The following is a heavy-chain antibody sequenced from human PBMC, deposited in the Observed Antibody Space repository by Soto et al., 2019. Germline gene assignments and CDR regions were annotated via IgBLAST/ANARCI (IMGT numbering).Heavy chain of an antibody. J-gene: IGHJ4*02. CDR3: ARSLLGDYYDSDGLDN. CDR2: IIPIFDIA. CDR1: GGPYSKYS. Sequence: QVQLVQSGTEVKKPGSSVTVSCKASGGPYSKYSISWVRQAPGQGLEWMGRIIPIFDIANYAQKFQGRVTITADKSTSTGYMDLSSLRSEDTAVYYCARSLLGDYYDSDGLDNWGQGTLVTVSS. V-gene: IGHV1-69*02. D-gene: IGHD3-22*01.